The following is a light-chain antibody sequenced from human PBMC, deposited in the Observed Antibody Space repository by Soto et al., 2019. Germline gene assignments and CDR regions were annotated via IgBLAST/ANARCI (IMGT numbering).Light chain of an antibody. Sequence: ELVFTQSPSTLALSPGERANLSCRASQNLSSGYLAWYQQKPGQAPRILIYAASSRATGIPDRFSGSGSGTDFSLTIIRLEPEDFAVYYCQQYDTSPRTFGQGTKVDIK. V-gene: IGKV3-20*01. CDR2: AAS. CDR3: QQYDTSPRT. J-gene: IGKJ1*01. CDR1: QNLSSGY.